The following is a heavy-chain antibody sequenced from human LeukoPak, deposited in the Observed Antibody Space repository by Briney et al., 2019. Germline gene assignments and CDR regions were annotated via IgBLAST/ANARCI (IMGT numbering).Heavy chain of an antibody. J-gene: IGHJ6*03. CDR1: GFTVSSNY. V-gene: IGHV3-66*02. D-gene: IGHD5-18*01. CDR3: ARVTAMVLKYYYYMDV. Sequence: GGSLRLSCAASGFTVSSNYMSWVRQAPGKGLEWVSVIYSGGSTYYADSVKGRFTISRDNSKNTLYLRMNSLRAEDTAVYYCARVTAMVLKYYYYMDVWGKGTTVTVSS. CDR2: IYSGGST.